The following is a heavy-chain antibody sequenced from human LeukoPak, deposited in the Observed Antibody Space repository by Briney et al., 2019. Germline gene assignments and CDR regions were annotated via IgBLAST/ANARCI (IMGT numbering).Heavy chain of an antibody. Sequence: PGGSLRLSCAASGFTFSSYWMNWVRQAPGKGLEWVANIKPDGSDQYYVDSVKGRFTISRDNAKNSLYLQMNSLRAGDTAVYYCARENFQYWAQGTLVTVSS. CDR3: ARENFQY. CDR1: GFTFSSYW. V-gene: IGHV3-7*04. CDR2: IKPDGSDQ. J-gene: IGHJ4*02.